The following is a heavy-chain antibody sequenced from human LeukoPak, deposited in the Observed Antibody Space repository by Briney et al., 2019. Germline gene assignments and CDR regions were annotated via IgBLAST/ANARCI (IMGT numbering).Heavy chain of an antibody. D-gene: IGHD5-12*01. CDR3: ARDPGGYDYVNYFDY. V-gene: IGHV3-21*01. J-gene: IGHJ4*02. CDR2: ISSSSYI. CDR1: GFTFSSYS. Sequence: GGSLRLSCAASGFTFSSYSMNWVRQAPGKGLEWVSSISSSSYIYYADSVKGRFTIFRDNAKNSLYLQMNSLRAEGTAVYYCARDPGGYDYVNYFDYWGQGTLVTVPS.